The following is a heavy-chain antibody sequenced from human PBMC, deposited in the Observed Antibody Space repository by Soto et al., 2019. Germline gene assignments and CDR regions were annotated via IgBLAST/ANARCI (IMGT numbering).Heavy chain of an antibody. CDR3: ARGPDFLSSSSFDY. V-gene: IGHV3-21*01. CDR2: ISSSSSYI. J-gene: IGHJ4*02. Sequence: GGSLRLSCAASGFTFSNYSMNWVRQAPGKGLEWVSSISSSSSYIYYADSVKGRFTISRDNAKNSLYLQMNSLRAEDTAVYYCARGPDFLSSSSFDYWGQGTLVTVSS. CDR1: GFTFSNYS. D-gene: IGHD6-6*01.